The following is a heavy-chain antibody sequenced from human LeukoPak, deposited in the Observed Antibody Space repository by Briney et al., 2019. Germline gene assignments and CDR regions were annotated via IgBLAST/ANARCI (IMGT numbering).Heavy chain of an antibody. J-gene: IGHJ3*01. CDR3: AHSKRGGGYYINAFAV. Sequence: KPSETLSLTCTVSGASTSAYYWSWIRQPPGKGLEWIGYSYSGGNANYNPSLKTRVTISTDTSENQFSLRLTSVTAADTAVYFCAHSKRGGGYYINAFAVWGQGTLVTISS. CDR1: GASTSAYY. V-gene: IGHV4-59*01. D-gene: IGHD1-26*01. CDR2: SYSGGNA.